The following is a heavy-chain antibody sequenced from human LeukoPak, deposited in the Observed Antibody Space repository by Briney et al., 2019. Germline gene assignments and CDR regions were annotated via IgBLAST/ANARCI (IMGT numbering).Heavy chain of an antibody. CDR3: ARAEYSSSSYY. Sequence: GASVTVSCKASGYTFTSYGISWVRQAPAEGLELMGWISAYNGNTNYAQKLQGRVTMTTDTSTSTAYMELRSLRSDDTAVYYCARAEYSSSSYYWGQGTLVTVS. D-gene: IGHD6-6*01. CDR1: GYTFTSYG. CDR2: ISAYNGNT. V-gene: IGHV1-18*01. J-gene: IGHJ4*02.